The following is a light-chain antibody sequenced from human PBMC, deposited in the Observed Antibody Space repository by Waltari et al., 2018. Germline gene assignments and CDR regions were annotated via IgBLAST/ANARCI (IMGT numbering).Light chain of an antibody. J-gene: IGLJ3*02. CDR1: SSVNGRYDI. Sequence: QSALPQPASVSGSSGQAVPISCAGASSVNGRYDIVSWYQQHPGNAPKLIICDVSKRPSGVSDRFSGSKSGDTASLTISGLQFEDEADYYCCSYAGNYIWVFGGGTRLTVL. CDR3: CSYAGNYIWV. CDR2: DVS. V-gene: IGLV2-23*02.